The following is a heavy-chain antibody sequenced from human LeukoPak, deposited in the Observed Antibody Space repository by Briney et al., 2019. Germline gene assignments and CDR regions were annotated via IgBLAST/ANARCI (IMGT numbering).Heavy chain of an antibody. CDR3: AKGVKSDYDILTGYFDFFDY. V-gene: IGHV3-30*04. J-gene: IGHJ4*02. CDR2: ISHGGSNK. CDR1: GFTFRSHS. D-gene: IGHD3-9*01. Sequence: GSLGLPRSASGFTFRSHSMPWVRPAPGQGLEGVAVISHGGSNKYYTDSVKGRFTISRDNSRNTLYLQMHSLRAEDTAIYYCAKGVKSDYDILTGYFDFFDYWGQGTLVTVSS.